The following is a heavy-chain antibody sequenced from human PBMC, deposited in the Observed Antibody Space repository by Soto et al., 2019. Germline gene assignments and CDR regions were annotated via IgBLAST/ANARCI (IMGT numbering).Heavy chain of an antibody. CDR3: ANYYDSSGPSDNFDY. D-gene: IGHD3-22*01. CDR2: ISGSGGST. Sequence: HPGGSLRLSCAASGFTFSSYAMSWVRQAPGKGLEWVSAISGSGGSTYYADSVKGRFTISRDNSKNTLYLQMNSLRAEDTAVYYCANYYDSSGPSDNFDYWGQGTLVTVSS. CDR1: GFTFSSYA. V-gene: IGHV3-23*01. J-gene: IGHJ4*02.